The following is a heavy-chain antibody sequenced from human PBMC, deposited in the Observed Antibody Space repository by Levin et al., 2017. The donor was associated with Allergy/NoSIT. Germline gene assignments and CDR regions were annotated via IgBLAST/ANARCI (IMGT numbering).Heavy chain of an antibody. V-gene: IGHV3-11*06. CDR1: GFAFSDYY. CDR2: ISSTTFYT. CDR3: TRGCGYCSSTGCQARSDY. J-gene: IGHJ4*02. D-gene: IGHD2-2*01. Sequence: PGGSLRLSCAASGFAFSDYYMSWIRQAPGKGLEWVSYISSTTFYTSYADSVKGRFTISTDNAKKSLYLHMNSLRAEDTAVYYCTRGCGYCSSTGCQARSDYWGQGTLVAVSS.